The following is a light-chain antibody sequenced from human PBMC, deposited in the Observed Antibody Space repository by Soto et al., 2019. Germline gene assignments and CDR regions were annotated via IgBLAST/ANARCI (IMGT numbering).Light chain of an antibody. CDR2: RNN. J-gene: IGLJ3*02. CDR3: AASLV. Sequence: QSVLTQPPSASGTPGQRVTISCSGSSSNIGSNYVYWYQQLPGTAPKLLIYRNNQRPSGVPDRFSGSKSGTSASLAISGLRSEDEADYYCAASLVFGGGTKLTVL. V-gene: IGLV1-47*01. CDR1: SSNIGSNY.